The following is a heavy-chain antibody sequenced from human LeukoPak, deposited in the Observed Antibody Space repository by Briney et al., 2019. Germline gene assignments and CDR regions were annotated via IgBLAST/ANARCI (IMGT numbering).Heavy chain of an antibody. Sequence: GGSLRLSCAASGFTFNSYTMYWVRQAPGKGLEWVSSISSSTSYIYYADSVKGRFTISRDNAKNSLYLQMNSLRAEDTAVYYCARGGGSCYSCYYYYGMDVWGQGTTVTVSS. CDR2: ISSSTSYI. D-gene: IGHD2-15*01. V-gene: IGHV3-21*04. CDR3: ARGGGSCYSCYYYYGMDV. CDR1: GFTFNSYT. J-gene: IGHJ6*02.